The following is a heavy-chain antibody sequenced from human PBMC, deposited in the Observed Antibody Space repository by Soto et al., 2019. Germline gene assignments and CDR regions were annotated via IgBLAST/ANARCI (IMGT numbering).Heavy chain of an antibody. CDR3: ARLHTPDLAAAAY. J-gene: IGHJ4*02. CDR2: MNPNSGNT. D-gene: IGHD6-13*01. V-gene: IGHV1-8*01. CDR1: GYTFTSYD. Sequence: ASVKVSCKASGYTFTSYDINWVRQATGQGLEWMGWMNPNSGNTGYAQKFQGRVTMTRDTSTSTVYMELSSLRSEDTAVYYCARLHTPDLAAAAYWGQGTLVTVSS.